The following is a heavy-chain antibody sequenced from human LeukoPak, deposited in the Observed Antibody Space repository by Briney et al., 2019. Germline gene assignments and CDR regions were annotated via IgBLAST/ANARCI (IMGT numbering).Heavy chain of an antibody. D-gene: IGHD3-9*01. V-gene: IGHV3-30*02. CDR2: IRYDGSNK. Sequence: GSLRLSCAASGFTFSSYGMHWVRQAPGKGLEWVAFIRYDGSNKYYADSVKGRFTISRDNSKNTLYLQMNSLRAEDTAVYYCAKGRQKLRYFDWIDYWGQGTLVTVSS. CDR3: AKGRQKLRYFDWIDY. J-gene: IGHJ4*02. CDR1: GFTFSSYG.